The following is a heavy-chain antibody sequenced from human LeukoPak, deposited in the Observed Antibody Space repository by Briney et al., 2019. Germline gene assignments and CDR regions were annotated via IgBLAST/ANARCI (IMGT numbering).Heavy chain of an antibody. CDR2: INLNSGNT. CDR1: GYTFTRYD. CDR3: ARDGSGSYHEKDS. J-gene: IGHJ4*02. Sequence: ASVKVSCTASGYTFTRYDINWVRQATGQGLEWMGWINLNSGNTGYAQKFQGRVTMTTDTSTSTAYMELRSLRSDDTAVYYCARDGSGSYHEKDSWGQGTLVTVSS. V-gene: IGHV1-8*01. D-gene: IGHD1-26*01.